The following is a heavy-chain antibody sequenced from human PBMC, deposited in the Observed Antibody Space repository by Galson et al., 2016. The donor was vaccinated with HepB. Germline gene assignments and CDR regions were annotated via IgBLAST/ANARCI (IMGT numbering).Heavy chain of an antibody. J-gene: IGHJ3*02. CDR3: ARMTFRCEKHYDSSGQYCEDFPDTFDI. V-gene: IGHV4-31*03. CDR2: IYYSGTT. D-gene: IGHD3-22*01. CDR1: GGSISSGGYY. Sequence: TLSLTCTVSGGSISSGGYYWSWIRQHPGKGLEWIGYIYYSGTTYYNPSLESRLTISVDTSNNQFSLKLNSVTAADTAVYYCARMTFRCEKHYDSSGQYCEDFPDTFDIWGQGTMVAVSS.